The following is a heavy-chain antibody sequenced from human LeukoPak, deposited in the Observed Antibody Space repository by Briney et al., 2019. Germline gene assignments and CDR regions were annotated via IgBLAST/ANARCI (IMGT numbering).Heavy chain of an antibody. J-gene: IGHJ4*02. Sequence: VASVKVSCKPSGHIDLDYGINWVRQAPGQGLEWMGWVSAHNGVRNYAETFQDRVTLTTDKSTATAFMELRGLKSDDTAVYYCAILRSGHKYHFDFWGQGTLVTVSS. V-gene: IGHV1-18*01. CDR1: GHIDLDYG. D-gene: IGHD1-26*01. CDR3: AILRSGHKYHFDF. CDR2: VSAHNGVR.